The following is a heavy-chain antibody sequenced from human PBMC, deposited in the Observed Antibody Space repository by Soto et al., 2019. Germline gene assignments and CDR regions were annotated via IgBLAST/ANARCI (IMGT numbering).Heavy chain of an antibody. J-gene: IGHJ4*02. CDR2: IYYSGST. V-gene: IGHV4-39*01. CDR3: ARLSRVLDGLFDY. CDR1: GGSISSSSYY. D-gene: IGHD2-8*01. Sequence: QLQLQESGPGLVKPSETLSLTCTVSGGSISSSSYYWGWIRQPPGKGLEWIGSIYYSGSTYYNPSLKSRVTISVDTSKNQFSLKLSSVTAADTAVYYCARLSRVLDGLFDYWGQGTLVTVSS.